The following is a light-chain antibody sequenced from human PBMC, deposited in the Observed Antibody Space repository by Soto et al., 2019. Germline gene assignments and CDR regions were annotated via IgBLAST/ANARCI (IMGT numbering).Light chain of an antibody. CDR1: SSDVGAYNL. CDR3: CSYEGSDTNYV. Sequence: QSALTQPASVSGSPGQSITISCTGTSSDVGAYNLVSWYQHHPGKAPKLMIYEGSKRPSGVSNRFSASKSGNTASLTISGLQDEDEADYHCCSYEGSDTNYVFGNGKKVTVL. V-gene: IGLV2-23*01. J-gene: IGLJ1*01. CDR2: EGS.